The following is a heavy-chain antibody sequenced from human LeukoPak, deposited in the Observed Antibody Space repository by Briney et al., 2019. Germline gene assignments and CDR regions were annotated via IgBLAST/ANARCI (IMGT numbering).Heavy chain of an antibody. D-gene: IGHD5-24*01. CDR3: ARRTRDGYNPFDY. CDR2: IYAGDSDT. Sequence: GESLKIFCKGSGYSFTSYWIGWVRQMPGKGLEWMGIIYAGDSDTRYSPSFQGQVTISADKSISTAYLQWSSLKASDTAMYYCARRTRDGYNPFDYWGQGTLVTVSS. J-gene: IGHJ4*02. CDR1: GYSFTSYW. V-gene: IGHV5-51*01.